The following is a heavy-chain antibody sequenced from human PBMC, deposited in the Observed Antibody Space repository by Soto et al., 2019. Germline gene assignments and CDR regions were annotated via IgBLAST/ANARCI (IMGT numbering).Heavy chain of an antibody. CDR2: INWNSGSR. V-gene: IGHV3-9*01. CDR3: AKGRRAMACVDY. CDR1: GFIFGDNA. D-gene: IGHD5-18*01. J-gene: IGHJ4*02. Sequence: EVQLVESGGGLVQPGRSLRLSCAASGFIFGDNAMHWVRQAPGKGLEWVSGINWNSGSRGYADSVKGRFTISGDNAKNTLYLNMHRLRPEDTAFYSCAKGRRAMACVDYWGRGTLVTVSS.